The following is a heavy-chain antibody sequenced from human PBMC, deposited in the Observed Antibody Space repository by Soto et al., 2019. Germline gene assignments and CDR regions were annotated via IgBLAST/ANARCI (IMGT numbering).Heavy chain of an antibody. CDR3: ARSITIPSYYYGMDV. D-gene: IGHD3-3*01. J-gene: IGHJ6*02. Sequence: XGSLRLSCAASGFTFSSYEMNWVRQAPGKGLEWVSYISSSGSTIYYADSVKGRFTISRDNAKNSLYLQMNSLRAEDTAVYYCARSITIPSYYYGMDVWGQGPTVTVSS. CDR2: ISSSGSTI. CDR1: GFTFSSYE. V-gene: IGHV3-48*03.